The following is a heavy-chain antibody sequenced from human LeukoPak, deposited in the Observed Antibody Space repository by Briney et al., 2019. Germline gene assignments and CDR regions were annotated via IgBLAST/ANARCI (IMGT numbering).Heavy chain of an antibody. CDR3: AGDLGYSRRYYDFSD. V-gene: IGHV1-2*02. CDR1: GYTFTGYY. J-gene: IGHJ4*02. D-gene: IGHD3-3*01. CDR2: INPDSGGT. Sequence: GASVKVSCKASGYTFTGYYLHWVRQAPGQGLEWMGWINPDSGGTNYAQKFQGRVTMTRDTSITTAYMELSRLTSDGTAVYYCAGDLGYSRRYYDFSDWGQGTLVTVSS.